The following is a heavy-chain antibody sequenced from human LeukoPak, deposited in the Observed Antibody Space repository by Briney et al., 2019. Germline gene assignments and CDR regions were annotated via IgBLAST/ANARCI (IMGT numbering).Heavy chain of an antibody. CDR2: IYYSGST. Sequence: SETLSLTCTVSGGSISSYYWSWIRQPPGKGLEWIGYIYYSGSTNYNPSLKSRVTISVDTSKNQFSLKLSSVTAADTAVYYCARGEYYYGSGSYYNLLYYYYYMDVWGKGTTVTVSS. CDR1: GGSISSYY. J-gene: IGHJ6*03. CDR3: ARGEYYYGSGSYYNLLYYYYYMDV. V-gene: IGHV4-59*01. D-gene: IGHD3-10*01.